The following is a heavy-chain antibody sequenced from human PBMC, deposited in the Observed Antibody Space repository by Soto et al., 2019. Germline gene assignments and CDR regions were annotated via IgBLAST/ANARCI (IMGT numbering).Heavy chain of an antibody. J-gene: IGHJ5*02. Sequence: SETLSLTCAVYGGSFSGYYWSWIRQPPGKGLEWIGEINHSGSTNYNPPLKSRVTISVDTSKNQFSLKLSSVTAADTAVYYCARGGYFDWLLLNWFDPWGQGTLVTVSS. CDR3: ARGGYFDWLLLNWFDP. CDR1: GGSFSGYY. CDR2: INHSGST. V-gene: IGHV4-34*01. D-gene: IGHD3-9*01.